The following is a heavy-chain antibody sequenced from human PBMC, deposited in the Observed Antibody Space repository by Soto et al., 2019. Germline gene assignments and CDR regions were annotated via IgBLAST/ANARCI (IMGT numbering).Heavy chain of an antibody. V-gene: IGHV4-59*01. J-gene: IGHJ5*02. CDR1: GGSISGYY. CDR2: VFYSGTT. D-gene: IGHD3-3*01. CDR3: ARGGGLTIFGGGWFHP. Sequence: PSETLSLTCTVSGGSISGYYWNWIRQPPGKGVEWIGYVFYSGTTHYNPSFESRVTMSVDTSKKQFSLKLNSVTAADTAVYYCARGGGLTIFGGGWFHPWGQGTLVTVSS.